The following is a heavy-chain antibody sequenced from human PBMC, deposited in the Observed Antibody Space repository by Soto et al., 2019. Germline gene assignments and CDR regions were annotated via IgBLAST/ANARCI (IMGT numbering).Heavy chain of an antibody. V-gene: IGHV3-64D*09. CDR2: ISTNSSYT. CDR1: GGSISSSS. CDR3: VKGEYYYDSGAYYPFDY. D-gene: IGHD3-22*01. Sequence: ETLSLTCTVSGGSISSSSYYWGWIRQPPGKGLEYVSAISTNSSYTYYADSVKGRFAISRDNAKNTLYLQMSSLRAEDTAVYYCVKGEYYYDSGAYYPFDYWGQGTLVTVSS. J-gene: IGHJ4*02.